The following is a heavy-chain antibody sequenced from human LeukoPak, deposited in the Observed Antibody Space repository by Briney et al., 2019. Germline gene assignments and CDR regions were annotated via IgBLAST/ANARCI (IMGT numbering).Heavy chain of an antibody. V-gene: IGHV3-30*04. D-gene: IGHD3-22*01. Sequence: GSLRLSCAASGFTFSSYAMHWVRQAPGKGLEWVAVISYDGSNKYYADSVKGRFTISRDNSKNTLYLQMNSLRAEDTAVYYCASDTALDSSGYYIYYYYGMDVWGQGTTVTVSS. CDR1: GFTFSSYA. CDR2: ISYDGSNK. J-gene: IGHJ6*02. CDR3: ASDTALDSSGYYIYYYYGMDV.